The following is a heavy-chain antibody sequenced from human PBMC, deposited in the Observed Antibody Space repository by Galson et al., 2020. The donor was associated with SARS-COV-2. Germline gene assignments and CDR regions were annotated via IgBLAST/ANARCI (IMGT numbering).Heavy chain of an antibody. Sequence: SETLSLTCTVSGDSISNDDFYWRWIRQTPGTGLEWIGDIHSTGNTYYNPSLMSRGTMSVDTSKNQFSLRLTSVTAADTAVYFCARTSSTATREYYFDYWGQGTLVSVSS. CDR3: ARTSSTATREYYFDY. CDR1: GDSISNDDFY. CDR2: IHSTGNT. V-gene: IGHV4-30-4*01. J-gene: IGHJ4*02. D-gene: IGHD4-17*01.